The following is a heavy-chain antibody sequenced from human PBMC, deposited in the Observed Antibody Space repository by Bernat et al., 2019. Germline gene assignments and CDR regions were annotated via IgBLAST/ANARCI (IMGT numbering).Heavy chain of an antibody. CDR2: ISGSGGST. V-gene: IGHV3-23*01. CDR1: GFTFSSYA. D-gene: IGHD6-13*01. CDR3: ATELQYCSSRYTYYYYGMDV. Sequence: EVQLLESGGGLVQPGGSLRLSCAASGFTFSSYAMSWVRQAPGKGLEWVSAISGSGGSTYYADSVKGRFTISRDNSKNTLYLQMNSLLAEDTAVYYCATELQYCSSRYTYYYYGMDVWGQGTTVTV. J-gene: IGHJ6*02.